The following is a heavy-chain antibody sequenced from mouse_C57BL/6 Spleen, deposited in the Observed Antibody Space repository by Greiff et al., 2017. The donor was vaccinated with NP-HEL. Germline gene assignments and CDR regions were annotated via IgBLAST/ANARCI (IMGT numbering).Heavy chain of an antibody. CDR2: ISSGSSTI. CDR3: ARLRLLAMDY. V-gene: IGHV5-17*01. D-gene: IGHD2-4*01. CDR1: GFTFSDYG. Sequence: EVNLVESGGGLVKPGGSLKLSCAASGFTFSDYGMHWVRQAPEKGLEWVAYISSGSSTIYYADTVKGRFTISRDNAKNTLFLQMTSLRSEDTAMYYCARLRLLAMDYWGQGTSVTVSS. J-gene: IGHJ4*01.